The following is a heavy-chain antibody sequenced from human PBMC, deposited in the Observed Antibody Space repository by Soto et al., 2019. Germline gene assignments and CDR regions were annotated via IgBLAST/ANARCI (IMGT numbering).Heavy chain of an antibody. Sequence: LQRALNVSGYSFTTYGLGWVRQIPGNGLEWMGVIYPGDSDTRYSPSFQGQITISADKSISTAYLQWSSLKASDTAIYYWASSLVVHASNKYDGLYSRGRRTVVTVSS. J-gene: IGHJ4*03. CDR2: IYPGDSDT. D-gene: IGHD2-21*01. CDR1: GYSFTTYG. V-gene: IGHV5-51*01. CDR3: ASSLVVHASNKYDGLYS.